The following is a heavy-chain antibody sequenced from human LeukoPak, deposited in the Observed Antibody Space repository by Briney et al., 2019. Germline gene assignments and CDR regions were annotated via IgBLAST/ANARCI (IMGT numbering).Heavy chain of an antibody. CDR3: ARVRDSSSWSDY. V-gene: IGHV1-18*01. CDR2: ISGYGNT. Sequence: ASVKVSCKASGYTFTSYGISWVRQAPGQGLEWMGWISGYGNTNYAQKLQGRVTMTTDTSTSTAYMELRSLRSDDTAVYYCARVRDSSSWSDYWGQGTLVTVSS. CDR1: GYTFTSYG. D-gene: IGHD6-13*01. J-gene: IGHJ4*02.